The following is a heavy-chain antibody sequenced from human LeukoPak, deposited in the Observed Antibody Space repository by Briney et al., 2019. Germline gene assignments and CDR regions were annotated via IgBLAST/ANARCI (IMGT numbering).Heavy chain of an antibody. Sequence: GGSLRLSCAASGFTFSRYSMNWVRQAPGKGLEWVASISSTSTFIYSADSVKGRFTISRDTAKNSLFLQMNSLRAEDTAIYYCARDYFDSSDYPQTYYYCYMDVWGKGTTVTVSS. CDR1: GFTFSRYS. CDR3: ARDYFDSSDYPQTYYYCYMDV. CDR2: ISSTSTFI. V-gene: IGHV3-21*01. J-gene: IGHJ6*03. D-gene: IGHD3-22*01.